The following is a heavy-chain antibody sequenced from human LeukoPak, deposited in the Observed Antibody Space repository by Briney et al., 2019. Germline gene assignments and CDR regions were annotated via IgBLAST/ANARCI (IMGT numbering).Heavy chain of an antibody. CDR3: AKGGSVGVGTSYYFDY. Sequence: PGGSLRLSCAASGFTFSSSAMTWVRQAPGKGLEWVSGISGSGGSTYYADSVKGRFTISRDNSKNTLYLQMNSLRAEDTAVYYCAKGGSVGVGTSYYFDYWGQGTLVTVSS. V-gene: IGHV3-23*01. J-gene: IGHJ4*02. D-gene: IGHD1-26*01. CDR1: GFTFSSSA. CDR2: ISGSGGST.